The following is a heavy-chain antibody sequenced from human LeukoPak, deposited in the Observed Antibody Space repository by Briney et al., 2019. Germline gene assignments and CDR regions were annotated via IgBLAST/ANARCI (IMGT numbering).Heavy chain of an antibody. V-gene: IGHV3-33*01. J-gene: IGHJ4*02. Sequence: GGSLRLSCAASGFTFSSYGIHWVRQAPGKGLEWVAVIWYDGSNKYYADSVKGRFTISRDNSKNTLYLQMNSLRAEDTALYYCARELSPVVKYYFEYWGQGTLVTVSP. CDR2: IWYDGSNK. CDR1: GFTFSSYG. D-gene: IGHD3-22*01. CDR3: ARELSPVVKYYFEY.